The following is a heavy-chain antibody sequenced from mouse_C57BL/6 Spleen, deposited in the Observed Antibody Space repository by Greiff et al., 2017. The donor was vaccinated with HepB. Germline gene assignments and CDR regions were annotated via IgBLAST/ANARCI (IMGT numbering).Heavy chain of an antibody. CDR1: GYSFTGYF. V-gene: IGHV1-20*01. J-gene: IGHJ4*01. CDR2: INPYNGDT. CDR3: ARSGSPSPFYYAMDY. D-gene: IGHD1-1*01. Sequence: VHVKQSGPELVKPGDSVKISCKASGYSFTGYFMNWVMQSHGKSLEWIGRINPYNGDTFYNQKFKGKATLTVDKSSSTAHMELRSLTSEDSAVYYCARSGSPSPFYYAMDYWGQGTSVTVSS.